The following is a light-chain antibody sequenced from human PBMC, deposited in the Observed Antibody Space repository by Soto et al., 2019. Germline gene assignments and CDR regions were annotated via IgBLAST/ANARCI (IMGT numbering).Light chain of an antibody. V-gene: IGKV3D-15*01. Sequence: EIVLTQSPAILSVSPGERATLSCRASQSISRSLAWYQQKPGQAPRLLIYGASSRATGIPARFSGSGSGTEFTLTISSLQSEDSAVYYCQQYDYWPPWTFGQGTKVDIK. CDR3: QQYDYWPPWT. CDR2: GAS. J-gene: IGKJ1*01. CDR1: QSISRS.